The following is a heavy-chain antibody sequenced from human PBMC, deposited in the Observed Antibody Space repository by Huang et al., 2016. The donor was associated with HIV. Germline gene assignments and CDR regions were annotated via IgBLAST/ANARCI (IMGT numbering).Heavy chain of an antibody. CDR3: AKGIKSSGSYYFDY. D-gene: IGHD3-10*01. CDR2: SSGNGGST. V-gene: IGHV3-23*01. CDR1: GFTFNNYA. J-gene: IGHJ4*02. Sequence: EVQLLESGGGLVQPGGSLRLSCAASGFTFNNYAMNCVRQAPGKGLEWVSNSSGNGGSTYYADSVKGRFTISRDNAKNTLYLQMNSLRVEDTAVYYCAKGIKSSGSYYFDYWGQGTLVTVSS.